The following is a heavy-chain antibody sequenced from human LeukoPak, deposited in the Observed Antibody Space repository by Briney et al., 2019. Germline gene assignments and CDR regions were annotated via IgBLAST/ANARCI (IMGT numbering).Heavy chain of an antibody. J-gene: IGHJ4*02. CDR3: ARGRDPH. CDR1: GGSFSGYY. CDR2: INHSGST. V-gene: IGHV4-34*01. Sequence: PSETLSLTCAVYGGSFSGYYWTWIRQPPGRGLEWIGEINHSGSTNYNPSLKSRVTISVDTSKSQFSLKLNSVTAADTAMCYCARGRDPHWGQGTLVTVSS. D-gene: IGHD5-24*01.